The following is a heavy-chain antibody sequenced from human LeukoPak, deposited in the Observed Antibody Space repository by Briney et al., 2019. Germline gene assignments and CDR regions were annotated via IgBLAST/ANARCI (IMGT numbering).Heavy chain of an antibody. J-gene: IGHJ3*02. CDR3: ARDRITGTTSAFDI. Sequence: GGSLRLSCAASGFTFSSYAMHWVRQAPGKGLEWVAVISYDGSNKYYADSVKGRFTISRDNSKNTLYLQMNSLRAEDTAVYYCARDRITGTTSAFDIWGQGTMVTVSS. V-gene: IGHV3-30-3*01. CDR1: GFTFSSYA. D-gene: IGHD1-20*01. CDR2: ISYDGSNK.